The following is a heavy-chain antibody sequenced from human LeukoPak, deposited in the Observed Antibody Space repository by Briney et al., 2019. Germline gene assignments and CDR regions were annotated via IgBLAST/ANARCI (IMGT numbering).Heavy chain of an antibody. J-gene: IGHJ4*02. CDR2: MNEDGSEK. V-gene: IGHV3-7*01. D-gene: IGHD4-11*01. CDR1: GFGFSNYW. CDR3: ARDRGYSNFDY. Sequence: GGSLRLSCAASGFGFSNYWMSWVRQAPGKRLEWVANMNEDGSEKNYVDSVKGRFTISRDNAQDSLYLQMNSLRAEDTAVYYCARDRGYSNFDYWGQGILLTVSS.